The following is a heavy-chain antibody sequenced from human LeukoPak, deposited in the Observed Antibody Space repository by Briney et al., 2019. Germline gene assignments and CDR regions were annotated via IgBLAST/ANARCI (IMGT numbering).Heavy chain of an antibody. CDR1: GFTFSSYS. CDR3: ARLPYGGVIGFDY. D-gene: IGHD3-16*02. CDR2: ISSSGSHM. V-gene: IGHV3-21*01. J-gene: IGHJ4*02. Sequence: TGGSLRLSCAASGFTFSSYSMNWVRQAPGKGLEWVSSISSSGSHMYYADSVKGRFTISRDNAKNSLYQQMNMLSAEDTAVYYCARLPYGGVIGFDYWGQGTLVTVSS.